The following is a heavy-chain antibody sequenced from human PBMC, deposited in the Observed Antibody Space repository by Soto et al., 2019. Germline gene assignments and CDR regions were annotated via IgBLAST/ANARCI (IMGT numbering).Heavy chain of an antibody. D-gene: IGHD2-2*01. CDR1: GFTFSSYA. CDR3: AKSEVPAAIYYYYYGMDV. V-gene: IGHV3-23*01. J-gene: IGHJ6*02. CDR2: ISGSGGST. Sequence: GGSLRLSCAASGFTFSSYAMSWVRQAPGKGLEWVSAISGSGGSTYYADSVKGRFTISRDNSKNTLYRQRNSVRAEDTAVYYCAKSEVPAAIYYYYYGMDVWGQGTTVTVSS.